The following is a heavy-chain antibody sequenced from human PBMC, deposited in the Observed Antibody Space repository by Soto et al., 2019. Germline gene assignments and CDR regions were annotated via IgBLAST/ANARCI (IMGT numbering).Heavy chain of an antibody. Sequence: ASVKVSCKASGYTFTSYAIHWVRQAPGQRLEWMGWINAGNGNTKYSQKFQGRVTITRDTSASTAYMELSSLRSEDTAVYYCARDGPLFLEVDFCSYIFLDQPPISRKNYYYYYMDVWGKGTTVTVSS. V-gene: IGHV1-3*01. CDR3: ARDGPLFLEVDFCSYIFLDQPPISRKNYYYYYMDV. D-gene: IGHD3-3*01. J-gene: IGHJ6*03. CDR1: GYTFTSYA. CDR2: INAGNGNT.